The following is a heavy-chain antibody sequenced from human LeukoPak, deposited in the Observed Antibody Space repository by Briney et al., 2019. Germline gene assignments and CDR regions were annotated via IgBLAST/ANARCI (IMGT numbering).Heavy chain of an antibody. CDR3: ARGPSSSWPTFYYYYGMDV. CDR2: ISAYNGNT. V-gene: IGHV1-18*01. CDR1: GYTFTSYG. J-gene: IGHJ6*02. D-gene: IGHD6-13*01. Sequence: GASVKVSCKASGYTFTSYGISWVRQAPGQGLEWMGWISAYNGNTNYAQKLQGRVTMTTDTSTSTAYMELSSLRSEDTAVYYCARGPSSSWPTFYYYYGMDVWGQGTTVTVSS.